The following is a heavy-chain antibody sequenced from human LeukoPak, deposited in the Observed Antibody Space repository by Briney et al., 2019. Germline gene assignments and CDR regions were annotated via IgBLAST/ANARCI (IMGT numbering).Heavy chain of an antibody. CDR3: ARDYCSGGSCYRRSNYYYYGMDV. J-gene: IGHJ6*02. D-gene: IGHD2-15*01. V-gene: IGHV3-66*01. CDR1: GFTVSSNY. CDR2: IYSGGST. Sequence: GGSLRLSYAASGFTVSSNYMSWVRQAPGKGLEWVSVIYSGGSTYYADSVKGRFTIYRDNSKNTLYLQMNSLRAEDTAVYYCARDYCSGGSCYRRSNYYYYGMDVWGQGTTVTVSS.